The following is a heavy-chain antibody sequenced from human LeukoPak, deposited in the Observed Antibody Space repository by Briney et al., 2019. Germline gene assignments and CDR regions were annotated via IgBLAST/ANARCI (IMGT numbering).Heavy chain of an antibody. Sequence: GGSLRLSCAASGFTFSSYDMHWVRQATGKGLEWVSAIGTAGDTYYPGSAKGRFTISRENAKNSLYLQMNSLRAEDTAVYYCARDKGSGGGWYHGMDVWGQGTTVTVSS. D-gene: IGHD6-19*01. CDR3: ARDKGSGGGWYHGMDV. CDR2: IGTAGDT. V-gene: IGHV3-13*01. J-gene: IGHJ6*02. CDR1: GFTFSSYD.